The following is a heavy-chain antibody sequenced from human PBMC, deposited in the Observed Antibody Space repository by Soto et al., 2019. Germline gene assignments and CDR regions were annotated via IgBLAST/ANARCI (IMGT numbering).Heavy chain of an antibody. Sequence: PGWSLRLSCASSVFTFSSYGMHWVRQAPGKGLEWVAVIWYDGSNKYYADSVKGRFTISRDNSKNTLYLQMNSLRAEDTAVYYCARGHGSSNYYYYYGMDVWGQGTTVTVYS. CDR1: VFTFSSYG. CDR3: ARGHGSSNYYYYYGMDV. CDR2: IWYDGSNK. V-gene: IGHV3-33*01. D-gene: IGHD6-6*01. J-gene: IGHJ6*02.